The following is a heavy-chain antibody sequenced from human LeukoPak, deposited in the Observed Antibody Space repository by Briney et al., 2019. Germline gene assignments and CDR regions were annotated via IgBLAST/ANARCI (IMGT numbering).Heavy chain of an antibody. J-gene: IGHJ3*02. V-gene: IGHV4-59*01. Sequence: PSETLSLTCTVSGGSISSYYWSWIRQPPRKGLEWIGYIYYSGSTNYNPSLKSRVTISVDTSKNQFSLKLSSVTAADTAVYYCATHSGSYFGDAFDIWGQGTMVTVSS. CDR3: ATHSGSYFGDAFDI. D-gene: IGHD1-26*01. CDR2: IYYSGST. CDR1: GGSISSYY.